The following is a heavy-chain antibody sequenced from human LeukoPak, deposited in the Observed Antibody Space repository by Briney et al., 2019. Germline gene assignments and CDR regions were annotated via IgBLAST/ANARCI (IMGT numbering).Heavy chain of an antibody. CDR2: ISSSSSYI. D-gene: IGHD3-10*01. J-gene: IGHJ4*02. CDR1: GFTFSSYG. CDR3: ARDFLGRGSGSYYMDY. V-gene: IGHV3-21*01. Sequence: GGSLRLSCAASGFTFSSYGMNWVRQAPGKGLEWVSSISSSSSYIYYADSVKGRFTISRDNAKNSLYLQMNSLRAEDTAVYYCARDFLGRGSGSYYMDYWGQGTLVTVSS.